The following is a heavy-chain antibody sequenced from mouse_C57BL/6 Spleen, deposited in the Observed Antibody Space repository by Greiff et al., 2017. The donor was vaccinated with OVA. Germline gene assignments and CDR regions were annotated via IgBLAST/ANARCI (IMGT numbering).Heavy chain of an antibody. V-gene: IGHV1-61*01. Sequence: QVQLQQPGAELVRPGSSVKLSCKASGYTFTSYWMDWVKQRPGQGLEWIGNIYPSDSETHYTQKFKDKATLTVDKSSSTAYMQLSSLTSEDSAVYYCASLSGGIAMDYWGQGTSVTVSS. CDR3: ASLSGGIAMDY. J-gene: IGHJ4*01. CDR1: GYTFTSYW. D-gene: IGHD3-1*01. CDR2: IYPSDSET.